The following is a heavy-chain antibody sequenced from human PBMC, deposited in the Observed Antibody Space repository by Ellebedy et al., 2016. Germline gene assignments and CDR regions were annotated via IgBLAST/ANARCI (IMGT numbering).Heavy chain of an antibody. CDR3: ARGQLEWSKRYYYYMDV. J-gene: IGHJ6*03. D-gene: IGHD3-3*01. V-gene: IGHV4-34*01. CDR1: GGSFSGYY. Sequence: SETLSLXXAVYGGSFSGYYWSWIRQPPGKGLEWIGEINHSGSTNYNPSLKSRVTISVDTSKNQFSLKLSSVTAADTAVYYCARGQLEWSKRYYYYMDVWGKGTTVTVSS. CDR2: INHSGST.